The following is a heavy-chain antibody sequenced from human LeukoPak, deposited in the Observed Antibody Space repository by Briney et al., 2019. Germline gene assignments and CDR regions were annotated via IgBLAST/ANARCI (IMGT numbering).Heavy chain of an antibody. Sequence: GGSLRLSCAASGFTVSSNYMSWVRQAPGKGLEWVSVIYSGGSTYYADSVKGRFTISRDNSKNTLYLQMNSLRAEDTAVYYCARDGDGYLFDSWGQGTLVTVSS. CDR1: GFTVSSNY. CDR2: IYSGGST. CDR3: ARDGDGYLFDS. V-gene: IGHV3-66*01. D-gene: IGHD5-18*01. J-gene: IGHJ4*02.